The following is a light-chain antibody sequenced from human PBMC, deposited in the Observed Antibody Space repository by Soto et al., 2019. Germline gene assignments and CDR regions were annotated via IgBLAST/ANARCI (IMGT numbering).Light chain of an antibody. Sequence: EIVLTQSPGTLSLSPGERGTLSCRASQSVSSGYLAWYQQKPGQAPRLLIYDTSTRATGVPARFSGSRSGTEFTLTINSLEPEDFAVYYCQLYGTSPLTFGQGTKVDIK. CDR1: QSVSSGY. J-gene: IGKJ1*01. V-gene: IGKV3-20*01. CDR3: QLYGTSPLT. CDR2: DTS.